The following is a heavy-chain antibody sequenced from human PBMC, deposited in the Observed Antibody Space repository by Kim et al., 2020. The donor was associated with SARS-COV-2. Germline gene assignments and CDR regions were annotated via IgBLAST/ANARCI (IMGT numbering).Heavy chain of an antibody. CDR2: INGDGSVT. CDR1: GFIFNTYW. V-gene: IGHV3-74*01. Sequence: GGSLRLSCAASGFIFNTYWMHWVRQVPGKGLVWVSRINGDGSVTNYADSVKGRFTISRDNTKNTVYLQMNSLIADDTAVYYCARDSGGQLLPGVYWGQGT. J-gene: IGHJ4*02. CDR3: ARDSGGQLLPGVY. D-gene: IGHD2-15*01.